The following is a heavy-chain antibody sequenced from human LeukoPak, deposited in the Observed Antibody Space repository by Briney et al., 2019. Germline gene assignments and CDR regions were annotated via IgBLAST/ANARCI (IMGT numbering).Heavy chain of an antibody. CDR1: GVSVSSSY. J-gene: IGHJ4*02. CDR2: IHPGGKT. V-gene: IGHV3-53*01. CDR3: ARDWQQFHLGN. D-gene: IGHD6-13*01. Sequence: GGSLRLSCVASGVSVSSSYMTWVRQAPGKGVEWVSVIHPGGKTYYADSVKGRFTIARDNSKNTLSLQMNSLRAEDTAVYYCARDWQQFHLGNWGQGTLVTVSS.